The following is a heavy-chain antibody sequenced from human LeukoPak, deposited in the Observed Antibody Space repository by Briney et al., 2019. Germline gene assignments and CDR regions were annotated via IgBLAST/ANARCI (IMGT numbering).Heavy chain of an antibody. CDR2: IFYTGTP. CDR1: GGSIGSSAYS. D-gene: IGHD3-10*01. CDR3: AREGPHGSGIYYNPLDY. V-gene: IGHV4-39*02. J-gene: IGHJ4*02. Sequence: PSETLSLTCTVSGGSIGSSAYSWGWIRQPPGEGLEWIGSIFYTGTPYYNPSLKNRVTISLDTSKNQSSLKLISVTAADTALYYWAREGPHGSGIYYNPLDYWGQGALVIVSS.